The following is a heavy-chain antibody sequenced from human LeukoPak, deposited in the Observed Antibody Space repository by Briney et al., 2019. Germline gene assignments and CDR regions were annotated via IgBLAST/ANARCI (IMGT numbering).Heavy chain of an antibody. CDR3: ASLGGVRAAWGGFDY. J-gene: IGHJ4*02. CDR1: GYTFTSHY. Sequence: ASVKVSCKASGYTFTSHYMNWVRQAPGQGLEWMGIINPSGGSTSYAQKFQGRVTMTRDTSTSTVYMELSSLRSEDTAVYYCASLGGVRAAWGGFDYRGQGTLVIVSS. D-gene: IGHD3-16*01. V-gene: IGHV1-46*01. CDR2: INPSGGST.